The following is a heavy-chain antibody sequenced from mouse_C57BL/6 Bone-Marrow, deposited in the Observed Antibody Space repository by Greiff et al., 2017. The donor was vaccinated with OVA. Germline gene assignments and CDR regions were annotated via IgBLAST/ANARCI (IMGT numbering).Heavy chain of an antibody. CDR2: IFPGSGST. Sequence: QVQLKESGPELVKPGASVKISCKASGYTFTDYYINWVKQRPGQGLEWIGWIFPGSGSTYYNEKFKGKATLTVDKSSSTAYMLLSSLTSEDSAVYFCAPDPYYAPFAYWGQGTLVTVSA. CDR3: APDPYYAPFAY. V-gene: IGHV1-75*01. CDR1: GYTFTDYY. D-gene: IGHD1-1*01. J-gene: IGHJ3*01.